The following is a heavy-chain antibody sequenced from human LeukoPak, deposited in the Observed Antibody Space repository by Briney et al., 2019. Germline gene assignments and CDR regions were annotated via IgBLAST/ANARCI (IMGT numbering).Heavy chain of an antibody. CDR1: GFTFSVYE. CDR2: ISGSGGST. V-gene: IGHV3-23*01. D-gene: IGHD3-22*01. Sequence: GGSLRLSCAASGFTFSVYEINWVRQAPGKGLEWVSAISGSGGSTYYADSVKGRFTISRDNSKNTLYLQMNSLRAEDTAVYYCAKDRYYYDSSGYQPAGYWGQGTLVTVSS. CDR3: AKDRYYYDSSGYQPAGY. J-gene: IGHJ4*02.